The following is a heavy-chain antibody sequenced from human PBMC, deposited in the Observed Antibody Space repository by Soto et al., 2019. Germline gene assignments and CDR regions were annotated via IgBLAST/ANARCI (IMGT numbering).Heavy chain of an antibody. Sequence: LRLSCAASGFTFSSYSMNWVRQAPWKGLEWVSSISTSSSYIYYGDSVKGRFTISRDNDKNSLYLQMNSLRVEDTAVYYCARNPLGIPVAGTPPKIVWGQGTTVTVSS. CDR2: ISTSSSYI. CDR1: GFTFSSYS. D-gene: IGHD6-19*01. V-gene: IGHV3-21*01. J-gene: IGHJ6*02. CDR3: ARNPLGIPVAGTPPKIV.